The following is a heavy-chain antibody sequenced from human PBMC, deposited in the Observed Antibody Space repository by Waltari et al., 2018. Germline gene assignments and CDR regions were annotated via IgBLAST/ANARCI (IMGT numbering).Heavy chain of an antibody. D-gene: IGHD6-13*01. CDR1: GGSFSGYF. Sequence: QVHLQQWGAGLLKPSETLSLTCAVSGGSFSGYFWSWFRQPPGKGLEWLGEFNHRGYTNYNPSLKSRVTIAVDTSKNQFSLKLSSVTAADTAVYYCAREGRAAAGTDYWSQGTLVTVSS. CDR3: AREGRAAAGTDY. CDR2: FNHRGYT. V-gene: IGHV4-34*02. J-gene: IGHJ4*02.